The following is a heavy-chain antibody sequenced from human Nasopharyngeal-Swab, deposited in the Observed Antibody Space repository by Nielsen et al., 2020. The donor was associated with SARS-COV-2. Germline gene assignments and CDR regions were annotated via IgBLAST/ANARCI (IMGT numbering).Heavy chain of an antibody. D-gene: IGHD3-3*01. CDR3: ARDFWDFWSGYHYYFDY. Sequence: WIRQPPGKGLEWVSYISSSSSTIYYADSVKGRFTISRDNAKNSLYLQMNSLRAEDTAVYYCARDFWDFWSGYHYYFDYWGQGTLVTVSS. CDR2: ISSSSSTI. V-gene: IGHV3-48*01. J-gene: IGHJ4*02.